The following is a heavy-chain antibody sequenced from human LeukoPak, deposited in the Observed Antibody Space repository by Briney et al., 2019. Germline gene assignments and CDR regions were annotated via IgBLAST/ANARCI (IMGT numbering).Heavy chain of an antibody. J-gene: IGHJ4*02. D-gene: IGHD2-15*01. CDR2: VSYDGSTK. V-gene: IGHV3-30*18. CDR1: GFTFTSYG. Sequence: PGRSLRLSCAASGFTFTSYGMHWVRQAPGKGLEWVAVVSYDGSTKYYADSVKGRFTISRDNSKNTLYLQMNSLRAEDTAVYYCAKDHRGYCSGGSCSRLGYWGQGTLVTVSS. CDR3: AKDHRGYCSGGSCSRLGY.